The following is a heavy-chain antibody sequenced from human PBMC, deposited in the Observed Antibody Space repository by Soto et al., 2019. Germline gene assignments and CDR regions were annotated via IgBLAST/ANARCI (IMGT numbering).Heavy chain of an antibody. Sequence: PGGSLRLSCAASGFTFSSYAMHWVRQAPGKGLEWVAVISYDGSNKYYADSVKGRFTISRDNSKNTLYLQMNSLRAEDTAVYYFARELPLYADFDYWGQGTLVTVSS. CDR3: ARELPLYADFDY. CDR2: ISYDGSNK. J-gene: IGHJ4*02. CDR1: GFTFSSYA. D-gene: IGHD2-8*01. V-gene: IGHV3-30-3*01.